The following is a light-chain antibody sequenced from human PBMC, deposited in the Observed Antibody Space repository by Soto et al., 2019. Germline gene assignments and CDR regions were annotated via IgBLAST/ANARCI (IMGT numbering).Light chain of an antibody. J-gene: IGKJ5*01. Sequence: EIVMTQSPATLSVSPGERATLSCRASQGVRSNLAWYQQKPGQPPRLVISGASTRAPGIPARFSGFGSGTDFTLTISSLQSEDFAIYYCQQYNNRPAITFGQGTRLENK. V-gene: IGKV3D-15*01. CDR2: GAS. CDR1: QGVRSN. CDR3: QQYNNRPAIT.